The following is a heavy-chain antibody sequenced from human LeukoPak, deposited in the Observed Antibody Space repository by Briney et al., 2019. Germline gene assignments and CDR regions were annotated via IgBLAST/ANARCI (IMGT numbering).Heavy chain of an antibody. CDR2: IYYSGST. Sequence: SETLSLTCTVSGGSISSGDYYWRWIRQPPGKGREWIGYIYYSGSTYYNPSLKSRVTISVDTSKNQFSLNLYSVTAADTAVYYCARDASYGSYEIDYWGQGTLVTVSS. J-gene: IGHJ4*02. CDR1: GGSISSGDYY. D-gene: IGHD5-12*01. V-gene: IGHV4-30-4*01. CDR3: ARDASYGSYEIDY.